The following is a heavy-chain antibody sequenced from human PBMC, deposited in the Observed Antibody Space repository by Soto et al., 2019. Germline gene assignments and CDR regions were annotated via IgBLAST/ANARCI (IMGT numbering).Heavy chain of an antibody. V-gene: IGHV5-51*01. CDR1: GYSFTSYW. D-gene: IGHD3-3*01. J-gene: IGHJ6*02. CDR3: ARTYYDFWSGPLYYYYGMDV. CDR2: IYPGDSDT. Sequence: GESLKISCKGPGYSFTSYWIGWVRQMPGKGLEWMGIIYPGDSDTRYSPSFQGQVTIPADKSISTAYLQWSSLKASDTAMYYCARTYYDFWSGPLYYYYGMDVWCQGTTVTVS.